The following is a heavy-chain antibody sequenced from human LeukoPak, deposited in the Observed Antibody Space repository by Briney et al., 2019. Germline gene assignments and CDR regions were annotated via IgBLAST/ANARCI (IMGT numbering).Heavy chain of an antibody. D-gene: IGHD2-15*01. J-gene: IGHJ4*02. Sequence: GGSLRLSCAASGFTFSNYWMSWVRQAPGKGLEWVAVISYDGSNKYYADSVKGRFTISRYNSKNTLYLQMNSLRAEGTAVYYCASQVAATQHAAGDVIDYWGQGTLVTVSS. CDR2: ISYDGSNK. CDR3: ASQVAATQHAAGDVIDY. CDR1: GFTFSNYW. V-gene: IGHV3-30*05.